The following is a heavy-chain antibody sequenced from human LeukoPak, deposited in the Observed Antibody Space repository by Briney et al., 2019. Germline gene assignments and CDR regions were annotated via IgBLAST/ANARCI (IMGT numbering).Heavy chain of an antibody. CDR2: INPNVGGT. V-gene: IGHV1-2*02. J-gene: IGHJ4*02. Sequence: ASVKVSCKASGYTFTGYFIYWVRQAPGQGLEWMGWINPNVGGTKYAQTFQGRVTMTRDTSISTAYMEVSRLRSDDTAIYYCARSYTVTAVMFDHWGQGSLVTVSA. CDR1: GYTFTGYF. D-gene: IGHD2-21*02. CDR3: ARSYTVTAVMFDH.